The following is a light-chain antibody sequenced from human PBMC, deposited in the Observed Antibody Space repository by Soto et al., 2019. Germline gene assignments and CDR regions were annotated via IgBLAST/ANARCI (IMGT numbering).Light chain of an antibody. Sequence: EIVLTQSPATLSLSPGERATLSCRASQSVSSYLAWYQQKPGQAPRLLIYDASNRATGIPARFSGSGSGTDFTLTISSLEPEDFAVYYCQQRSNWPPPITFGQGTRLAIK. CDR1: QSVSSY. V-gene: IGKV3-11*01. CDR3: QQRSNWPPPIT. J-gene: IGKJ5*01. CDR2: DAS.